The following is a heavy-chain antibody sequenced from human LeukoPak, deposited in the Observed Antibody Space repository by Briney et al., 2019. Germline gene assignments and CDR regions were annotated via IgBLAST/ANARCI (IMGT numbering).Heavy chain of an antibody. J-gene: IGHJ6*03. V-gene: IGHV3-30*18. D-gene: IGHD2-15*01. Sequence: GGSLRLSCAASGFTFSSYGMHWVRQAPGKGLEWVAVISYDGSNKYYADSVKGRFTISRDNSKNTLYPQMNSLRAEDTAVYYCAKEAAATYYYYYYMDVWGKGTTVTVSS. CDR3: AKEAAATYYYYYYMDV. CDR1: GFTFSSYG. CDR2: ISYDGSNK.